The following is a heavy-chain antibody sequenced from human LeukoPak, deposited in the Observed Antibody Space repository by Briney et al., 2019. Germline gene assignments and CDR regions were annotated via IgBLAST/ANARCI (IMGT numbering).Heavy chain of an antibody. CDR1: GFTFSSYG. D-gene: IGHD3-10*01. CDR2: ISYDGSNK. Sequence: PGRSLRLSCAASGFTFSSYGMHWVRQAPGKGLEWVAVISYDGSNKYYADSVKGRFTISRDNSKNTLYLQMNSLRADDTAVYYCAKDLFQTDGYYFYGMDVWGQGTTVTVSS. V-gene: IGHV3-30*18. CDR3: AKDLFQTDGYYFYGMDV. J-gene: IGHJ6*02.